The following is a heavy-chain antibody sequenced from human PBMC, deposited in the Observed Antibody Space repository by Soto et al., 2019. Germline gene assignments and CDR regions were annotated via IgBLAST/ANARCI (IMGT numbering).Heavy chain of an antibody. CDR2: IWYDGSNK. J-gene: IGHJ4*02. V-gene: IGHV3-33*01. CDR1: GFTFSSYG. CDR3: ARGPQGGQWLDQDYFDY. Sequence: GGSMRLSCAASGFTFSSYGMHWVRQAPGKGLEWVAVIWYDGSNKYYADSVKGRFTISRDNSKNTLYLQMNSLRAEDTAVYYCARGPQGGQWLDQDYFDYWGQGTLVTVSS. D-gene: IGHD6-19*01.